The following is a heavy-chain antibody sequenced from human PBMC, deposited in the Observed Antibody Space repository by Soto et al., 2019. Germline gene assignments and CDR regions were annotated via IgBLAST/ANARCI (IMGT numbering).Heavy chain of an antibody. D-gene: IGHD2-2*01. J-gene: IGHJ4*02. CDR1: GFTFSSYA. V-gene: IGHV3-23*01. CDR2: ISGSGGST. Sequence: GGSLRLSCAASGFTFSSYAMSWVRQAPGKGLEWVSAISGSGGSTYYADSVKGRFTISRDNSKNTLYLQMNSLRAEDTAVYYCAKEWCSSTSCYETYYFDYWGQGTLVTVSS. CDR3: AKEWCSSTSCYETYYFDY.